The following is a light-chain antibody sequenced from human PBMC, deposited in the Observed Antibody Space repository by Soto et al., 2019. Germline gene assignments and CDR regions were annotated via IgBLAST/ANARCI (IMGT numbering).Light chain of an antibody. V-gene: IGKV3-20*01. CDR3: HQCESSPWT. CDR2: GAS. J-gene: IGKJ1*01. CDR1: QSLSSNY. Sequence: ESLLTQSPGSLSLSPGERATLSCRSSQSLSSNYLSWYQQKPGQAPRPLIYGASSRPTAIPDRFSGSGPETEFTLXXXRLEPEDFPVFYCHQCESSPWTFGQGTKVDIK.